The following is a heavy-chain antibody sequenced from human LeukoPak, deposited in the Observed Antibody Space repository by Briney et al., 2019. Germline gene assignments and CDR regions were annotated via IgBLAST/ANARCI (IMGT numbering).Heavy chain of an antibody. Sequence: ASVKVSCKASGYTFTSYYMHWVRQAPGQGLEWMGIINPSGGSTSYAQKFQGRVTMTRDTSTSTVYMELSSLRSEDTAVYYCAREWGYCSSTSCYIGTDWFDPWGQGTLVTVSS. CDR2: INPSGGST. V-gene: IGHV1-46*01. J-gene: IGHJ5*02. D-gene: IGHD2-2*02. CDR3: AREWGYCSSTSCYIGTDWFDP. CDR1: GYTFTSYY.